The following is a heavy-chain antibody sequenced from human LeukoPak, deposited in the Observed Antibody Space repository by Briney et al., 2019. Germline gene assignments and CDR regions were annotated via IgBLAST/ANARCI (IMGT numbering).Heavy chain of an antibody. Sequence: SETLSLTCTVSGDSISSYSWSWIRQPPGKGLEWIGYIYTAGGTNYNPSLKSRVTISGDTSKNQFSLKLSSVTAADTDVYFCPRRTANDGFDIGGQGTMVTVSS. D-gene: IGHD4/OR15-4a*01. J-gene: IGHJ3*02. CDR1: GDSISSYS. CDR2: IYTAGGT. CDR3: PRRTANDGFDI. V-gene: IGHV4-4*09.